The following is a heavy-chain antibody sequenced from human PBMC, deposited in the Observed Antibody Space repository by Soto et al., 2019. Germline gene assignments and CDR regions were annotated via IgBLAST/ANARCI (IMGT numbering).Heavy chain of an antibody. D-gene: IGHD6-13*01. CDR3: AGLPIAAAGQYYYYYGKDV. Sequence: GGSLRLSCAASGFTFSSYAMSWVRQAPGKGLEWVSAISGSGGSTYYADSVKGRFTISRDNSKNTLYLQMNSLRAEDTAVYYRAGLPIAAAGQYYYYYGKDVWGQGTTVTVSS. J-gene: IGHJ6*02. CDR2: ISGSGGST. V-gene: IGHV3-23*01. CDR1: GFTFSSYA.